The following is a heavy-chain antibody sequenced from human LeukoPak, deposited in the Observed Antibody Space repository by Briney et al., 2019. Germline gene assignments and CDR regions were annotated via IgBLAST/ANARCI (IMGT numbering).Heavy chain of an antibody. J-gene: IGHJ4*02. CDR3: ARLMTTVTPDSKLSSPFDY. V-gene: IGHV5-51*01. CDR1: GYSFTSYW. CDR2: IYPGDSDT. D-gene: IGHD4-17*01. Sequence: GESLKISCKGSGYSFTSYWIGWVRQMPGKGLEWMGIIYPGDSDTGYSPSFQGQVTISADKSISTAYLQWSSLKASDTAMYYCARLMTTVTPDSKLSSPFDYWGQGTLVTVSS.